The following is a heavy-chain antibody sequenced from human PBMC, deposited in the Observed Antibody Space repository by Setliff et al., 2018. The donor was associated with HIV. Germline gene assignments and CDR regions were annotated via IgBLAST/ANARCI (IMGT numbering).Heavy chain of an antibody. CDR2: ITNTGSST. CDR1: GFTFSDYY. V-gene: IGHV3-11*04. CDR3: MYGGRTATTH. D-gene: IGHD4-17*01. J-gene: IGHJ4*02. Sequence: SLRLSCAASGFTFSDYYLNWFRLAPGKGLEWISHITNTGSSTNYADSVKGRFTISRDNAKYSLYLQMNTLRVEDTAVYYCMYGGRTATTHWGQGTLVTVS.